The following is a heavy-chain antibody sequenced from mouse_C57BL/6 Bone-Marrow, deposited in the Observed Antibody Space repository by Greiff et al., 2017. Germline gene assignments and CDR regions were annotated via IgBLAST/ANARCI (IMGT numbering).Heavy chain of an antibody. CDR3: ARYGNYVSYWYFDV. J-gene: IGHJ1*03. CDR2: ISDGGSYT. D-gene: IGHD2-10*02. Sequence: EVQLVESGGGLVKPGGSLKLSCAASGFTFSSYAMSWVRQTPEKRLEWVATISDGGSYTYYPDNVKGRFTISRDNAKNNLYLQMSHLKSEDTAMYYCARYGNYVSYWYFDVWGTGTTVTVSS. CDR1: GFTFSSYA. V-gene: IGHV5-4*01.